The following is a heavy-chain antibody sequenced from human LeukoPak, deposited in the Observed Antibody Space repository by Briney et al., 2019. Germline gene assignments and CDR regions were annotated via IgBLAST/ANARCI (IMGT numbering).Heavy chain of an antibody. CDR1: GYTFTSYG. Sequence: GASVTVSCMASGYTFTSYGISWVRQAPGPGLEWMGWISAYNGNTNYAQKLQGGATITTNTSTSKAYMELRSLSSDDTAVYYCARDSLRSIAAAGTVDYWGQGTLVTVSS. CDR3: ARDSLRSIAAAGTVDY. V-gene: IGHV1-18*01. CDR2: ISAYNGNT. D-gene: IGHD6-13*01. J-gene: IGHJ4*02.